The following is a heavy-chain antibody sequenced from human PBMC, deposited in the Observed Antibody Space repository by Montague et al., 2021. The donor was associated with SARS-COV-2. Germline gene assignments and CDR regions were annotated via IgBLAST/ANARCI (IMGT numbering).Heavy chain of an antibody. V-gene: IGHV4-34*01. CDR3: ARGVPGY. CDR2: INDSGGT. CDR1: GGSFSGYN. J-gene: IGHJ4*02. D-gene: IGHD4/OR15-4a*01. Sequence: SETLSLTCAVYGGSFSGYNWGWVRQSPGKGLEWIGQINDSGGTKYNPSLKSRVTIPLDTSKNQFSLKLSSVTAADTAVYYCARGVPGYWGQETLVTVSS.